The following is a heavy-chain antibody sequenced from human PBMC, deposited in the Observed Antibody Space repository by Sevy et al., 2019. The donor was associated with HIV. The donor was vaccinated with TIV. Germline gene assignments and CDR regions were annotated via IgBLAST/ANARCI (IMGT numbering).Heavy chain of an antibody. CDR1: GYTFTGYY. Sequence: ASVKVSCKASGYTFTGYYMHWVRQAPGQGLEWMGWINPNSGGTNYAQKFQGRVTMTRDTSISTAYMELVRLRSDDTAVYYCARMNEVKSSSSFQVYYYYGMDVWGQGTTVTVSS. CDR2: INPNSGGT. D-gene: IGHD6-6*01. V-gene: IGHV1-2*02. J-gene: IGHJ6*02. CDR3: ARMNEVKSSSSFQVYYYYGMDV.